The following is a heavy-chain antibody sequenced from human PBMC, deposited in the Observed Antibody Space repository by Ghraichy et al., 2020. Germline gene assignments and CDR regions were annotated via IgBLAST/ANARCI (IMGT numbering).Heavy chain of an antibody. CDR3: ARVRTRQIHTTAYNDY. Sequence: EINHSGSTNYNPSLKSRVTISVDTSKNQFSLKLRSVTAADTAVYYCARVRTRQIHTTAYNDYWGQG. V-gene: IGHV4-34*01. CDR2: INHSGST. J-gene: IGHJ4*02. D-gene: IGHD4-11*01.